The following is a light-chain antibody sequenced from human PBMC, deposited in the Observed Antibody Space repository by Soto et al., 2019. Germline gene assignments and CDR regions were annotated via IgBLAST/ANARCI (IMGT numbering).Light chain of an antibody. CDR2: DTS. CDR1: QSIYEK. J-gene: IGKJ4*01. CDR3: QQYHRWPLT. Sequence: EIVMTQSPATLSVSPGERVTLSCRVSQSIYEKLAWYQQKPGQTPRPVIYDTSTRATGTPGSFSGSGSGTEFTLTISSLQSEDFAVYYCQQYHRWPLTFGGGTKVDIK. V-gene: IGKV3-15*01.